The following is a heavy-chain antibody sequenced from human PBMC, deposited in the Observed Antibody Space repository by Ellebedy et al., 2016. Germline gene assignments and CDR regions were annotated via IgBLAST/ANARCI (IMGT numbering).Heavy chain of an antibody. Sequence: GGSLRLSCEVSEFTVSNNYMSWVRQAPGKGLEWVSLMYSGGSTHYADSVRGRFTISRDSSKNMVYLQMNSLRAEDTAVYYCARVPYRPDYWGQGTLVTVSS. CDR1: EFTVSNNY. D-gene: IGHD5-12*01. J-gene: IGHJ4*02. CDR2: MYSGGST. V-gene: IGHV3-53*01. CDR3: ARVPYRPDY.